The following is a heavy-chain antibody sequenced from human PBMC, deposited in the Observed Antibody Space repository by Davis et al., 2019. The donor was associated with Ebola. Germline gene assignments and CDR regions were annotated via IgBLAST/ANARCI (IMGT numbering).Heavy chain of an antibody. D-gene: IGHD5-18*01. Sequence: GESLKISCAASGFTFSGSAMHWVRQASGKGLEWVGRIRSKANSYATAYAASVKGRFTISRDDSKNTAYLQTNSLKTEDTAVYYCTSSFVDTANGLRDYWGQGTLVTVSS. V-gene: IGHV3-73*01. CDR2: IRSKANSYAT. CDR3: TSSFVDTANGLRDY. CDR1: GFTFSGSA. J-gene: IGHJ4*02.